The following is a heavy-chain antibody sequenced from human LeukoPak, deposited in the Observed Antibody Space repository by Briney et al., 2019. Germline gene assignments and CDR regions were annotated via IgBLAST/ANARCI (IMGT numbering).Heavy chain of an antibody. V-gene: IGHV4-39*01. J-gene: IGHJ2*01. D-gene: IGHD2-15*01. Sequence: PSETLSLTCTVSGGSISSSSYYWGWIRQPPGKGLEWIGSIYYSGSTYYNPSLKSRVTISVDTSKNQFSLKLSSVTAADTAVYYCARPLLGSYWYFDLWGRGTLVTVSS. CDR2: IYYSGST. CDR3: ARPLLGSYWYFDL. CDR1: GGSISSSSYY.